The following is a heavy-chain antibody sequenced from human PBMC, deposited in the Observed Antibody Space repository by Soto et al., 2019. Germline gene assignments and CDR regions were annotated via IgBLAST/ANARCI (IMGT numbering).Heavy chain of an antibody. CDR2: ISGSGGST. J-gene: IGHJ4*02. CDR1: GVTFSSYA. CDR3: AKDLFGDYLYYFDY. V-gene: IGHV3-23*01. Sequence: GGSLRLSCAASGVTFSSYAMSWVRQAPGKGLEWVSAISGSGGSTYYADSVKGRFTISRDNSKNTLYLQMNSLRAEDTAVYYCAKDLFGDYLYYFDYWGQGTLVTVSS. D-gene: IGHD4-17*01.